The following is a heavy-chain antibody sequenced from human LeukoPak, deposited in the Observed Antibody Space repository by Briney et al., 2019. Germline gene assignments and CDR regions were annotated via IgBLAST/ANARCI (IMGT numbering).Heavy chain of an antibody. J-gene: IGHJ4*02. Sequence: GGSLRLSCAASGFTFSSCGMNWVRQAPGKGLEWVSGITTSGSNTYYADSVKGRFTISRDNSKNTLYLQMNSLRAEDTAVYYCAKEPSPYPQTDYWGQGTLVTVSS. CDR3: AKEPSPYPQTDY. V-gene: IGHV3-23*01. CDR1: GFTFSSCG. CDR2: ITTSGSNT.